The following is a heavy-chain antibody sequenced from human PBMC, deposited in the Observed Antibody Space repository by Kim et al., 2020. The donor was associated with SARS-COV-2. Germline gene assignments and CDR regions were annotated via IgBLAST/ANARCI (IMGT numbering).Heavy chain of an antibody. V-gene: IGHV4-59*01. D-gene: IGHD3-10*01. Sequence: KSRVTISVDTSKHQFSLKLSSVTAADTAVYYCARALGSGSYFYYYYGMDVWGQGTTVTVSS. J-gene: IGHJ6*02. CDR3: ARALGSGSYFYYYYGMDV.